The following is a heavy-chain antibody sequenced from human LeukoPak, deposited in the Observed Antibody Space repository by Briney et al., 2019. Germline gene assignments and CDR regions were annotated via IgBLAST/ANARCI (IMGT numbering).Heavy chain of an antibody. J-gene: IGHJ4*02. CDR3: ARLSSGLDY. CDR2: ISGGGGST. V-gene: IGHV3-23*01. D-gene: IGHD6-19*01. CDR1: GFTFSSYA. Sequence: GGSLRLSCAASGFTFSSYATSWVRQAPGKGLEWVSAISGGGGSTYYADSVKGRFTISRDNSKNTLYLQMNSLRAEDTAVYYCARLSSGLDYWGQGTLVTVSS.